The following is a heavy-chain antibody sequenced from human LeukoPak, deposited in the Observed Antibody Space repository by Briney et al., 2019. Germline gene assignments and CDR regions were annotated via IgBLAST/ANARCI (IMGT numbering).Heavy chain of an antibody. D-gene: IGHD3-10*01. Sequence: SETLSLTCTVSGGSISSGDYYWSWTRQPPGKGLEWIGYIYYSGSTYYNPSLKSRVTISVDTSKNQFSLKLSSVTAADTAVYYCARSNYYGSGGYNYWGQGTLVTVSS. CDR2: IYYSGST. J-gene: IGHJ4*02. CDR1: GGSISSGDYY. CDR3: ARSNYYGSGGYNY. V-gene: IGHV4-30-4*08.